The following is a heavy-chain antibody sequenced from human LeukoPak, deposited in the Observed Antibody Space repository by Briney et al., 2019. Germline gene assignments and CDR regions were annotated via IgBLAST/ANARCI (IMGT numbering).Heavy chain of an antibody. CDR3: ARDAWDSSGYYRIGGDY. Sequence: GGSLTLSCAASGFTFSDYYMSWIRQAPGKGLEWVSYSSSSGSTIYYADSVKGRFTISRDNAKNSLYLQMNSLRAEDTAVYYCARDAWDSSGYYRIGGDYWGQGTLVTVSS. J-gene: IGHJ4*02. CDR1: GFTFSDYY. D-gene: IGHD3-22*01. CDR2: SSSSGSTI. V-gene: IGHV3-11*01.